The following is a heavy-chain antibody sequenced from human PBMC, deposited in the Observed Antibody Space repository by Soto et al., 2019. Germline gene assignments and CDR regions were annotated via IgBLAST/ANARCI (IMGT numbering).Heavy chain of an antibody. J-gene: IGHJ6*02. V-gene: IGHV3-23*01. Sequence: GGSLRLSCAASGFTFSSYAMSWVRQAPGKGLEWVSAISGSGGSTYYADSVKGRFTISRDNSKNTLYLQMNSLRAEDTAVYYCAKDRVDTAMVTYSRGPQAHYFGMGARGQRIMVSAS. CDR2: ISGSGGST. CDR1: GFTFSSYA. D-gene: IGHD5-18*01. CDR3: AKDRVDTAMVTYSRGPQAHYFGMGA.